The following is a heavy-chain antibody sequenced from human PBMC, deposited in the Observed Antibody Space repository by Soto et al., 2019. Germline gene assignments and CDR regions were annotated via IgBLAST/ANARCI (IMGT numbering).Heavy chain of an antibody. CDR3: ASVRYNWNLNWFDP. D-gene: IGHD1-1*01. CDR1: GYTFTSYG. Sequence: ASVKVSCKASGYTFTSYGISWVRQAPGQGLERMGWISAYNGNTNYAQKLQGRVNMTTETSTSTAYMELRSLRSYVTFVYFCASVRYNWNLNWFDPWGQGTLVTVSS. CDR2: ISAYNGNT. V-gene: IGHV1-18*01. J-gene: IGHJ5*02.